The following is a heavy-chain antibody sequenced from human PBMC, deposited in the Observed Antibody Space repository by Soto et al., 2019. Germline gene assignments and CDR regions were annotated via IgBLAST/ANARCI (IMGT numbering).Heavy chain of an antibody. J-gene: IGHJ5*02. CDR2: INPSGGST. Sequence: ASVKVSCQASGSTITSYYVHWVRQAPGQGLEWMGIINPSGGSTSYAQKFQGRVTMTRDTSTSTVYMELSSLRSEDTAVYYCARGRARIAAAAQKGFDPWGQGTLVTVSS. CDR3: ARGRARIAAAAQKGFDP. V-gene: IGHV1-46*03. CDR1: GSTITSYY. D-gene: IGHD6-13*01.